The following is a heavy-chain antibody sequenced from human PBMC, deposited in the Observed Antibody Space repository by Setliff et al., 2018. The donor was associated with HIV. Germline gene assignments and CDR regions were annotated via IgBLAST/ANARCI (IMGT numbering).Heavy chain of an antibody. Sequence: ETLSLTCAVYGGSFSGYYWSWIRQPPGKGLEWIAEINHSGSTNYNPSLKSRVTISVDTSKNQFSLKLTSVTAADTAVYYCARGHFHDSNGYYLRAFDIWGQGTMVTVSS. V-gene: IGHV4-34*01. CDR1: GGSFSGYY. D-gene: IGHD3-22*01. CDR2: INHSGST. J-gene: IGHJ3*02. CDR3: ARGHFHDSNGYYLRAFDI.